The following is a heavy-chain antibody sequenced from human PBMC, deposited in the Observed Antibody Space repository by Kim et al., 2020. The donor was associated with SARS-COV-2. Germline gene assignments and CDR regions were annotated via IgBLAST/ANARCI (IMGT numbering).Heavy chain of an antibody. V-gene: IGHV3-23*01. CDR1: GFSFSSYA. CDR2: ISGSGGQT. Sequence: GGSLRLSCVASGFSFSSYAMSWVRQAPGKGLEWVSGISGSGGQTFYADSVKGRLTISRDNSKNTLYLQMNSLTTEDTAVYFCAKRRDFWTEIDYWGQGTQVTVSS. J-gene: IGHJ4*02. CDR3: AKRRDFWTEIDY. D-gene: IGHD3-3*01.